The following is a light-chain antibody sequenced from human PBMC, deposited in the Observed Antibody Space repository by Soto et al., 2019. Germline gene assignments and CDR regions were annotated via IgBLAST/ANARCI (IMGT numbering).Light chain of an antibody. CDR3: QQSYSTPQVT. CDR2: DSS. V-gene: IGKV1-39*01. CDR1: QNIRSR. Sequence: DFQMIQSRSTLSASVGDRVTITCRASQNIRSRMAWFQQKPGKAPKLLIYDSSSLESGVPQRFSGSGSGTDFTLTIISLQPEDFATYYCQQSYSTPQVTFGQGTRLEIK. J-gene: IGKJ5*01.